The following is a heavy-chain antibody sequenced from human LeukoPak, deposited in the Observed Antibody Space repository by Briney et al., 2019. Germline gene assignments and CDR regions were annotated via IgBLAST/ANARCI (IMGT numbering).Heavy chain of an antibody. CDR2: ISSSSSYI. V-gene: IGHV3-21*04. J-gene: IGHJ3*02. D-gene: IGHD3-22*01. CDR3: AKDSSGDAFDI. Sequence: GGSLRLSCAASGFTFSSYCMDWVRQTPGKGLEWVSSISSSSSYIYYADSVKGRFTISRDNAKNTLYLQMNSLRAEDTAVYYCAKDSSGDAFDIWGQGTMVTVSS. CDR1: GFTFSSYC.